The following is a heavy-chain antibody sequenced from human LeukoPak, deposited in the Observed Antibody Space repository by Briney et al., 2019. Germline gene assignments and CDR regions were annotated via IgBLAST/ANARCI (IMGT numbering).Heavy chain of an antibody. Sequence: SVKVSCKASGFTFTSSAMQWVRQARGQRLEWIGWIVVGSGNTNYAQKFQERVTITRHMSTSTAYMELSSLRSEDTAVYYCAADSLGRNWYFDLWGRGTLVTVSS. V-gene: IGHV1-58*02. CDR1: GFTFTSSA. CDR3: AADSLGRNWYFDL. D-gene: IGHD2/OR15-2a*01. CDR2: IVVGSGNT. J-gene: IGHJ2*01.